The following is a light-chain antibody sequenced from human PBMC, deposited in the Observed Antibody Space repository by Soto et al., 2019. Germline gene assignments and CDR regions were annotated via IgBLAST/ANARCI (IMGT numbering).Light chain of an antibody. CDR2: DVS. V-gene: IGLV2-14*01. J-gene: IGLJ1*01. Sequence: QSVLTQPASVSGSPGQSITISCTGTSSDVGGYNYVSWYQQHPGKAPKLMIYDVSNRPSGVSNRFSGSKSGNTASLTISGLQAEDEADYHCSSYTSSSTLEGYGFGTGTKVTVL. CDR1: SSDVGGYNY. CDR3: SSYTSSSTLEGYG.